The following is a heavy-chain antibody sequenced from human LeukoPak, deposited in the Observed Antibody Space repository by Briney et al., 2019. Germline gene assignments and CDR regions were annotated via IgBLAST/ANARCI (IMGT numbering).Heavy chain of an antibody. CDR2: IYYSGST. D-gene: IGHD6-6*01. CDR3: ARYFRIAASIDY. V-gene: IGHV4-39*01. Sequence: KPSETPSLTCTVSGGSISSSSYYWGWVPPPPRKGLEWIGSIYYSGSTYYNPSLKSRVTISVDTSKNQFSLKLSSVTAADTAVYYCARYFRIAASIDYWGQGTLVTVSS. J-gene: IGHJ4*02. CDR1: GGSISSSSYY.